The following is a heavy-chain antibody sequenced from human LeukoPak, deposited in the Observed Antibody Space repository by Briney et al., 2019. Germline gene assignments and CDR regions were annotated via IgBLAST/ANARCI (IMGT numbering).Heavy chain of an antibody. CDR3: ARTSYSSSSVFFDY. J-gene: IGHJ4*02. V-gene: IGHV2-70*11. CDR1: GFSLSTSGMC. Sequence: GPPLGNPPQTPPLTRTFSGFSLSTSGMCVGWIRQPPGKAPGWLARIDWDDDTYYSTSLKTRLTISKDTSKNQVVLTMINMDPVDTATYYCARTSYSSSSVFFDYWGQGTLVTVSS. CDR2: IDWDDDT. D-gene: IGHD6-6*01.